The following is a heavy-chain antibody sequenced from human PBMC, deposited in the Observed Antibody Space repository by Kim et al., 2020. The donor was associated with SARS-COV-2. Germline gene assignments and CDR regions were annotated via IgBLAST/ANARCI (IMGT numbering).Heavy chain of an antibody. D-gene: IGHD3-22*01. CDR3: AKEAGLDYYDSSGYCMDV. Sequence: VKGRFTISRDNSKNTLYLQMNSLRAEDKAVYYCAKEAGLDYYDSSGYCMDVWGQGTTVTVSS. V-gene: IGHV3-30*02. J-gene: IGHJ6*02.